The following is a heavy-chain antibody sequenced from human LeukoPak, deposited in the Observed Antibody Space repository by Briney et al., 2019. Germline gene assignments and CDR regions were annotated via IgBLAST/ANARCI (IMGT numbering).Heavy chain of an antibody. CDR1: GGFISTSNYY. Sequence: SETLSLTCTVSGGFISTSNYYWGWIRPPPGKGLEWIGSIYYSGSTYYDPSLKSRVTISVDTSKSQFSLKLSSVTAADTAVYYCASSSALNWFDPWGQGTLVTVSS. J-gene: IGHJ5*02. CDR2: IYYSGST. D-gene: IGHD3-22*01. V-gene: IGHV4-39*01. CDR3: ASSSALNWFDP.